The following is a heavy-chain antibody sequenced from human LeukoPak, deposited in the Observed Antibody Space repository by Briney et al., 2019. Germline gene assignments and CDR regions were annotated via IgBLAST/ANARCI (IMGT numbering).Heavy chain of an antibody. D-gene: IGHD6-19*01. CDR2: IRDDGSDT. Sequence: GGPLRLSCAASGFTFNDYAMYWVRQSPGRGLEWVALIRDDGSDTYHADSVKGRFTISRDNSKNTVLLRMNSLRGEDSAIYYCAKSDGHGTGYGFHIWGQGTMVTVSS. V-gene: IGHV3-30*02. CDR3: AKSDGHGTGYGFHI. CDR1: GFTFNDYA. J-gene: IGHJ3*02.